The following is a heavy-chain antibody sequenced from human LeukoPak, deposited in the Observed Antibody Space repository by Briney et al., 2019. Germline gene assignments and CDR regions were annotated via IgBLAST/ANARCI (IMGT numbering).Heavy chain of an antibody. CDR3: ARGHTKQWLPPSDY. CDR2: INAGNGHT. Sequence: GASVKVSCKASGYTFTNYAIHWVRQAPGQRLEWMGWINAGNGHTKHSQKFQDRVTITRDTSASTAYMELSSLISEDTAVYYCARGHTKQWLPPSDYWGQGTLVTVSS. V-gene: IGHV1-3*01. CDR1: GYTFTNYA. D-gene: IGHD6-19*01. J-gene: IGHJ4*02.